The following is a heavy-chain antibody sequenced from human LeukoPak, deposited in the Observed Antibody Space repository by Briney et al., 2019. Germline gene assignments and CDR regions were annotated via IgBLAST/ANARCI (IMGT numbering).Heavy chain of an antibody. CDR1: GFTFNSYS. D-gene: IGHD3-3*01. J-gene: IGHJ6*03. CDR3: ARDERSTIFGVVFYYMDV. Sequence: GGSLRLSCAASGFTFNSYSMNWVRQAPGKGLEWVSSISSSSSYIYYADSVKGRFTISRDNAKNSLYLQMNSLRAEDTAVYYCARDERSTIFGVVFYYMDVWGKGTTVTVSS. CDR2: ISSSSSYI. V-gene: IGHV3-21*01.